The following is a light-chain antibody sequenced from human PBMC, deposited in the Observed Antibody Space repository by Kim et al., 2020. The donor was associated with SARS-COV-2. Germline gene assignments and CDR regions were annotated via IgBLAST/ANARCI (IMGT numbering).Light chain of an antibody. V-gene: IGLV2-14*03. J-gene: IGLJ1*01. CDR3: GSYTSSSTLVG. CDR2: DVS. CDR1: SSCIGGYND. Sequence: SVTISWTRTSSCIGGYNDVCWYQQHPGKAPQLVIDDVSNRHSGGSRRFSGSKSGNTAYLTISGLQAEDEADYDGGSYTSSSTLVGFGTGTKVTVL.